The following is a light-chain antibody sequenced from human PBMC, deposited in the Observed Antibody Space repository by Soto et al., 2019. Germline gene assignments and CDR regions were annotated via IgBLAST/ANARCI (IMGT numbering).Light chain of an antibody. V-gene: IGKV1-5*03. Sequence: DIQMTQSPSSLSASVGDRVTITCRASQTISSWLTWYQQKPGTAPKLLVYKATILQSGVPSRFSGSGSGTEFTLAISNLQPDDFATYYCQQYETFSPWTFGQGTKVDI. CDR2: KAT. J-gene: IGKJ1*01. CDR1: QTISSW. CDR3: QQYETFSPWT.